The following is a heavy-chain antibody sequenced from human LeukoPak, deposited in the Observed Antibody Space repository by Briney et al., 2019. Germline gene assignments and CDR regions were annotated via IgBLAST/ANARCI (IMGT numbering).Heavy chain of an antibody. CDR3: ARDPSSTLDAFDI. Sequence: SETLSLTCAVYGGSFSGYYWSWIRQPPGKGLEWIGEINHSGSTNYNPSLKSRVTISVDKSKNQFSLKLSSVTAADTAVYYCARDPSSTLDAFDIWGQGTMVTVSS. V-gene: IGHV4-34*01. J-gene: IGHJ3*02. CDR2: INHSGST. D-gene: IGHD2-15*01. CDR1: GGSFSGYY.